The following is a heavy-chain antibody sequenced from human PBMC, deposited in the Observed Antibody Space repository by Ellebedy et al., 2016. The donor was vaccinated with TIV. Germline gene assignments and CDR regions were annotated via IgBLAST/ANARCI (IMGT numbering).Heavy chain of an antibody. CDR3: AKDGRWNDVDYFDY. Sequence: GESLKISXAASGFIFTNYGMHWVRQAPGKGLEWVAVISSDGNNIYYADSVKGRFTISRDNSKNTLYLQMNSLRAEDTAVYYCAKDGRWNDVDYFDYWGQGTLVTASS. CDR1: GFIFTNYG. CDR2: ISSDGNNI. V-gene: IGHV3-30*18. D-gene: IGHD1-1*01. J-gene: IGHJ4*02.